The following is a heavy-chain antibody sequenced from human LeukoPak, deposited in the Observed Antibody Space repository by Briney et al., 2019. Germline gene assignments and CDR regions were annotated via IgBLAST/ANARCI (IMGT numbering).Heavy chain of an antibody. V-gene: IGHV4-34*01. CDR2: INHSGST. J-gene: IGHJ4*02. CDR3: ARVEAVGQSGY. Sequence: KSSETLSLTCTVSGGSISRYYWSWIRQPPGKGLEWIGEINHSGSTNYNPSLKSRVTISVDTSKNQFSLKLSSVTAADTAVYYCARVEAVGQSGYWGQGTLVTVSS. CDR1: GGSISRYY. D-gene: IGHD2-15*01.